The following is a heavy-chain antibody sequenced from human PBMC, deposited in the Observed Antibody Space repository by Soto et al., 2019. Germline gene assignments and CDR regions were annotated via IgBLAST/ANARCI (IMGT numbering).Heavy chain of an antibody. CDR3: ARLLNNWFDP. CDR1: GGSVSSGSYY. Sequence: SETLSLTCTVSGGSVSSGSYYWSWIRQPPGKGLEWIGSIYYSGSTYYNPSLKSRVTISVDTPKNQFSLKLSSVTAADTAVYYCARLLNNWFDPWGQGTLVTVSS. V-gene: IGHV4-39*01. J-gene: IGHJ5*02. CDR2: IYYSGST.